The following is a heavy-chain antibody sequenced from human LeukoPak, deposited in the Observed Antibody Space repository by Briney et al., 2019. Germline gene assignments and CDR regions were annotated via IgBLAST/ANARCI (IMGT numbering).Heavy chain of an antibody. CDR3: VREGNELLSKNFDY. J-gene: IGHJ4*02. Sequence: ASVTVSCKASGFTFTGYYIHWVRQAPGQGLEGMGYISPHSGGTNSPQTFQGRVTITTDTSISAAYMELSSLISDDTAMYYCVREGNELLSKNFDYWGQGTLVTVSS. CDR1: GFTFTGYY. CDR2: ISPHSGGT. V-gene: IGHV1-2*02. D-gene: IGHD2-21*02.